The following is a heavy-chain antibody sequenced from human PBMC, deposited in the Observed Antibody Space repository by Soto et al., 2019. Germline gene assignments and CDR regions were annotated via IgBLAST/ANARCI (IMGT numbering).Heavy chain of an antibody. J-gene: IGHJ4*02. CDR3: ARTYSSSWSPFDY. CDR1: GGSFSGYY. CDR2: INQSGGT. Sequence: QVQLQQWGAGLLKPSETLSLTCAVYGGSFSGYYWSWIRQPPGQGLEWIGEINQSGGTNYNPSLKSRVTISVDTSKNQFSLKLSSVTAADTAVYYCARTYSSSWSPFDYWGQGTLVTVSS. V-gene: IGHV4-34*01. D-gene: IGHD6-13*01.